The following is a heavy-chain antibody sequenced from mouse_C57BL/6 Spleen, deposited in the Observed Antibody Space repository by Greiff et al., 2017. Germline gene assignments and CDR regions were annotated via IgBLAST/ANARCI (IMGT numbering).Heavy chain of an antibody. CDR3: ATWYYGSSYGFAY. V-gene: IGHV5-17*01. Sequence: EVQGVESGGGLVKPGGSLKLSCAASGFTFSDYGMHWVRQAPEKGLEWVAYISSGSSTIYYADTVKGRFTISRDNAKNTLSLQMPSLRSEDTAMYYCATWYYGSSYGFAYWGQGTLVTVSA. J-gene: IGHJ3*01. CDR1: GFTFSDYG. D-gene: IGHD1-1*01. CDR2: ISSGSSTI.